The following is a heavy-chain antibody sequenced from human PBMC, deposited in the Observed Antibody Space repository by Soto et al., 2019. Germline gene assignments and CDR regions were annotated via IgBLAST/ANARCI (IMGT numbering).Heavy chain of an antibody. V-gene: IGHV3-23*01. J-gene: IGHJ3*02. CDR2: ISYSGGST. D-gene: IGHD6-19*01. CDR3: AKRMDSSGSRGHASDI. CDR1: GFTFNSYA. Sequence: PGGSLRLSCSASGFTFNSYAMSWVRQAPGKGLEWVSTISYSGGSTYYADSVMGRFTISRDNSKNTLYLQMNSLRAEDAAVYYCAKRMDSSGSRGHASDIWGQWTSVTVSS.